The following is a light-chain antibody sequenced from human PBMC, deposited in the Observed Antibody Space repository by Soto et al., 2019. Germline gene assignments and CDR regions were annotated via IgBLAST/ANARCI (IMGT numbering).Light chain of an antibody. J-gene: IGKJ4*01. CDR1: QGTGDW. CDR2: KTS. V-gene: IGKV1-5*03. CDR3: QQYSSYQLT. Sequence: DIQMSQSPSTLSASVGGRVTITCRASQGTGDWLAWYQQKPGKAPKLLIYKTSTLEGGVPSRFSGSGSETEFTLTISSLQPDDFAAYYCQQYSSYQLTLGGGTKVDIK.